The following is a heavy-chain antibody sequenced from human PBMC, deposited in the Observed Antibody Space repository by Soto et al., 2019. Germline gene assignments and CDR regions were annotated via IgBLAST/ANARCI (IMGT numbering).Heavy chain of an antibody. Sequence: SETLSLTCTVSGGSISSSSYYWGWIRQPPGKGLEWIGSIYYSGSTYYNPSLKSRVTISVDTSKNQFSLKLSPVTAADTAVYYCARLPRYSSSSDWGQGTLVTVSS. V-gene: IGHV4-39*01. D-gene: IGHD6-6*01. CDR3: ARLPRYSSSSD. CDR2: IYYSGST. J-gene: IGHJ4*02. CDR1: GGSISSSSYY.